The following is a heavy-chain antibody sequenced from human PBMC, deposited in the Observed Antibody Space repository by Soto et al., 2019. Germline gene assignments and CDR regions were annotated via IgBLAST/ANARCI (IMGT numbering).Heavy chain of an antibody. CDR3: ARSAAAAGHYYYGMDV. Sequence: QVQLVESGGGVVQPGRSLRLSCAASGFSFSRYAMHWVRQAPGKGLEWVAVISYDGSNKYYADSVKGRFTISRDNSKNTLYLQMNSLRAEDTAVYYCARSAAAAGHYYYGMDVWGQGTTVTVSS. CDR1: GFSFSRYA. CDR2: ISYDGSNK. D-gene: IGHD6-13*01. J-gene: IGHJ6*02. V-gene: IGHV3-30-3*01.